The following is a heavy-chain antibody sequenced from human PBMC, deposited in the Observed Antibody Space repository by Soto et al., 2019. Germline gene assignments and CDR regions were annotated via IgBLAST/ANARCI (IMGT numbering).Heavy chain of an antibody. CDR1: GFSLNTHGVG. CDR2: IYWDDNK. CDR3: AHTDVLYCGGDCYHPNRFDP. D-gene: IGHD2-21*02. Sequence: QITLKESGPTLVKPTQTLTLTCTFSGFSLNTHGVGVGWIRQPPGKALECLALIYWDDNKRYSPSLKSRLAITKDTSKNQVVLTMANMDPVDTGTYYCAHTDVLYCGGDCYHPNRFDPWGQGTLVTVSS. V-gene: IGHV2-5*02. J-gene: IGHJ5*02.